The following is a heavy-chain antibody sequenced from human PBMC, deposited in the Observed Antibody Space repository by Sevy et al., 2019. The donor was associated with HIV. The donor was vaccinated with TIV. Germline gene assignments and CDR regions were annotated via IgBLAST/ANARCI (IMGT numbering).Heavy chain of an antibody. D-gene: IGHD2-8*01. Sequence: ASVKVSCKASGGTFSSYAISWVRQAPGQGLEWMGGIIPIFGTANYAQKFQGRVTITADESTSTAYMGLSSLRSEDTAVYYCARQRMVYAQYYYYGMDVWGQGTTVTVSS. V-gene: IGHV1-69*13. CDR2: IIPIFGTA. J-gene: IGHJ6*02. CDR3: ARQRMVYAQYYYYGMDV. CDR1: GGTFSSYA.